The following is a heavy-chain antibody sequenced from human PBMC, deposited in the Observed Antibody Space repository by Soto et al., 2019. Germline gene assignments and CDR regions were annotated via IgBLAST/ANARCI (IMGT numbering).Heavy chain of an antibody. D-gene: IGHD4-17*01. CDR1: GFTFSSYG. V-gene: IGHV3-30*18. J-gene: IGHJ4*02. CDR2: ISYDGSNK. CDR3: AKVSPVTRDY. Sequence: QVQLVESGGGVVQPGRSLRLSCAASGFTFSSYGMHWVRQAPGKGLEWVAVISYDGSNKYYADSVKGRFTISRDNSKNTLYLQMNSLRAEDTAVYYCAKVSPVTRDYWGQGTLVTVSS.